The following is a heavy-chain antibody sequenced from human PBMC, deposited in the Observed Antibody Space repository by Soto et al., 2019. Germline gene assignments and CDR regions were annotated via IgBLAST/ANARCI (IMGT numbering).Heavy chain of an antibody. D-gene: IGHD6-6*01. CDR2: IDPSDSYT. J-gene: IGHJ6*02. Sequence: EVQLVQSGAEVKKPGESLRISCKGSGYSFTSYWISWVRQMPGKGLEWMGRIDPSDSYTNYSPSFQGHVTISADKSISTAYLQWSSLKASDTAMYYCARGPRSSPFYYYYGMDVWGQGTTVTVSS. CDR1: GYSFTSYW. CDR3: ARGPRSSPFYYYYGMDV. V-gene: IGHV5-10-1*03.